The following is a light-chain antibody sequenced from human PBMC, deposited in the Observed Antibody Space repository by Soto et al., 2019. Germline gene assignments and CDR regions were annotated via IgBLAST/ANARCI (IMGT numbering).Light chain of an antibody. Sequence: IQMTQSPSVVSASAGDRVTITCRASHDIGSWLAWYQQKPGKAPHPLIYAVSSLQSGVPSRFSGSGSGTEFTLTISSLQPDDFATYYCQHYNSYSEAFGQGTKVDIK. V-gene: IGKV1D-16*01. CDR1: HDIGSW. J-gene: IGKJ1*01. CDR2: AVS. CDR3: QHYNSYSEA.